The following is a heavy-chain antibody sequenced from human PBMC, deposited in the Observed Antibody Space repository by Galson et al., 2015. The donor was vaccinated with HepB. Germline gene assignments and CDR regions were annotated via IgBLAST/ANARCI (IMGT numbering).Heavy chain of an antibody. CDR2: ISGSGGST. Sequence: SLRLSCAASGFTFSSYAMSWVRQAPGKGLEWVSAISGSGGSTYYADSVKGRFTISRDNSKNTLYLQMNSLRAEDTAVYYCAKYYGRIQLWLKYSYFDYWGQGTLVTVSS. D-gene: IGHD5-18*01. J-gene: IGHJ4*02. CDR3: AKYYGRIQLWLKYSYFDY. CDR1: GFTFSSYA. V-gene: IGHV3-23*01.